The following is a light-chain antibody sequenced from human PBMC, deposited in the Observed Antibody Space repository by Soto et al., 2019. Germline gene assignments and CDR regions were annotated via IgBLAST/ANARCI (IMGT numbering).Light chain of an antibody. CDR1: SSNIGAGYD. CDR3: QSYDSSLSGVV. Sequence: QSVLTQPPSVSGAPGQRVSLSCTGSSSNIGAGYDVHWYQQLPGTTPKLLIYGNTNRPSGVPDRFSGSKSGTSASLAITGLLAEDEADYYCQSYDSSLSGVVFGGGTKVTVL. V-gene: IGLV1-40*01. J-gene: IGLJ2*01. CDR2: GNT.